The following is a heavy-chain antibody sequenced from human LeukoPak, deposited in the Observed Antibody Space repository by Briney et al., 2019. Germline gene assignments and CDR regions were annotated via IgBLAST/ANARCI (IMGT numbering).Heavy chain of an antibody. Sequence: GESLKISCKGSGYSFTSYWIGWVRQMPGKGLEWMGIIYPGDSDTRYSPSFQGQVTISADKSISTAYLQWSSLKASDTAMYYCASSSVSSGWAFDYWGQGTLVTVSS. CDR1: GYSFTSYW. V-gene: IGHV5-51*01. CDR3: ASSSVSSGWAFDY. CDR2: IYPGDSDT. D-gene: IGHD6-19*01. J-gene: IGHJ4*02.